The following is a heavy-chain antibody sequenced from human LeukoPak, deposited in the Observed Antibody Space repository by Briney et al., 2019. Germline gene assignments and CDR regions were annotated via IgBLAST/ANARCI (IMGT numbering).Heavy chain of an antibody. Sequence: GGSLRLSCAASGFTVSSNYMSWVRQAPGKGLEWVSVIYSGGSTYYADSVKGRFTISRDNSKNTLYLQMNSLRAEDTAVYYCAKSGGSGSYHPEEAARDYLDYWGQGTLVTVSS. CDR1: GFTVSSNY. V-gene: IGHV3-66*02. CDR2: IYSGGST. D-gene: IGHD3-10*01. J-gene: IGHJ4*02. CDR3: AKSGGSGSYHPEEAARDYLDY.